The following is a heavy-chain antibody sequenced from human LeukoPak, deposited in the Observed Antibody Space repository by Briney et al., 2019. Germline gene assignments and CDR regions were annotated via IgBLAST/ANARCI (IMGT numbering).Heavy chain of an antibody. D-gene: IGHD6-19*01. CDR1: GFTFSSYG. V-gene: IGHV3-30*03. CDR3: ARAPYSSGWYYFDY. J-gene: IGHJ4*02. Sequence: GGSLRLSCAASGFTFSSYGMHWVRQAPGKGLEWVAVISYDGSNKYYADSVKGRFTISRDNSKNTLYLQMNSLRAEDTAVYYCARAPYSSGWYYFDYWGQGTLVTVSS. CDR2: ISYDGSNK.